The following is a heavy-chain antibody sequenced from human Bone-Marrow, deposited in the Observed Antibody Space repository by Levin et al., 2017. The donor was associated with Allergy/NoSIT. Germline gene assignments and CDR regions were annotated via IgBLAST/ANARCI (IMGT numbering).Heavy chain of an antibody. J-gene: IGHJ4*02. Sequence: PGGSLRLSCAASGFTFSSYAMNWVRQAPGRGLEWVSTIDWRTRNTHYADSVKGRFTISRDNSENTLYLQMNSLRAEDTALYYCATWLSHHFDYWGQGTLVTVSS. CDR3: ATWLSHHFDY. V-gene: IGHV3-23*01. D-gene: IGHD3-9*01. CDR1: GFTFSSYA. CDR2: IDWRTRNT.